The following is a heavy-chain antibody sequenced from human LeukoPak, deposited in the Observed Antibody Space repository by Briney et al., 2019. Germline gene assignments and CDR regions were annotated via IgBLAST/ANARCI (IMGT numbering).Heavy chain of an antibody. J-gene: IGHJ4*02. V-gene: IGHV3-20*04. Sequence: RPGGSLRLSCAASGFTFDDYGMSWVRQAPGKGLEWVSGINWNGGSTGYADSVKGRFTISRDNAKNSLYLQMNSLRAEDTALYYCARVWDILTGYYSPLDYWGQGTLVTVSS. D-gene: IGHD3-9*01. CDR1: GFTFDDYG. CDR2: INWNGGST. CDR3: ARVWDILTGYYSPLDY.